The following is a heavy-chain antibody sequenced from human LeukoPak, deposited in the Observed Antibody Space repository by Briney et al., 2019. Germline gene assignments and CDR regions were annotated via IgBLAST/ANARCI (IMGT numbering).Heavy chain of an antibody. D-gene: IGHD3-16*01. Sequence: GGSLRLSCAASGFTFDDYGMSWVRQAPGKGLEWVSGINWNGGSTGYADSVKGRFTISRDNAKNSLYLQMNSLRAEDTALYHCARGLLSGTLGGEDYWGQGTLVTVSS. CDR3: ARGLLSGTLGGEDY. V-gene: IGHV3-20*01. J-gene: IGHJ4*02. CDR2: INWNGGST. CDR1: GFTFDDYG.